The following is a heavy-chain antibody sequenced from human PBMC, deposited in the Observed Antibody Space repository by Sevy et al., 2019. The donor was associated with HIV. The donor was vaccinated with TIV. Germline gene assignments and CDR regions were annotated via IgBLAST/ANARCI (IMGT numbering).Heavy chain of an antibody. V-gene: IGHV3-21*01. Sequence: GGSLRLSCAASGLRFSNYNMNWVRQAPGQGLEWVACISNSSSYIYYVDSVKGRFTISRDNAKNSLYLQMNSLRAEDTAVDYCASEKEQLVLWAYYGMDVWGQGTTVTVSS. D-gene: IGHD6-13*01. CDR3: ASEKEQLVLWAYYGMDV. CDR1: GLRFSNYN. CDR2: ISNSSSYI. J-gene: IGHJ6*02.